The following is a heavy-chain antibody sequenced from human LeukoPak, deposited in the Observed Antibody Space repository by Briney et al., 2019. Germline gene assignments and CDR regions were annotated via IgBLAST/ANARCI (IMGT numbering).Heavy chain of an antibody. D-gene: IGHD1-14*01. CDR1: GVNLWSHA. CDR3: ARDPLNRRWGSYHFDN. Sequence: PGGALRLSRGASGVNLWSHAMRWVRPAPGEGLGGGSAISGSGGSTYYADSVKGRFTISRDTSKSTLYLQMNSLRGEDTAVYYCARDPLNRRWGSYHFDNWGQGTLVTVSS. J-gene: IGHJ4*02. CDR2: ISGSGGST. V-gene: IGHV3-23*01.